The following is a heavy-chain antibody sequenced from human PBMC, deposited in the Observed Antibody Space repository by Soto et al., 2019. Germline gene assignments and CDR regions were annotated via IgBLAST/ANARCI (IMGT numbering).Heavy chain of an antibody. CDR2: ISGSGGST. CDR3: AKDEISDYVGYYYYYGMDV. D-gene: IGHD4-17*01. CDR1: GFTFSSYA. J-gene: IGHJ6*02. V-gene: IGHV3-23*01. Sequence: GGSLRLSCAASGFTFSSYAMSWVRQAPGKGLEWVSAISGSGGSTYYADSVKGRFTISRDNSKNTLYLQMNSLRAEDTAVYYCAKDEISDYVGYYYYYGMDVWGQGTTVTVSS.